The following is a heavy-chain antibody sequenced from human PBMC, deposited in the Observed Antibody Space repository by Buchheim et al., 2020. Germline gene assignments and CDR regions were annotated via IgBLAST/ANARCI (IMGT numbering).Heavy chain of an antibody. D-gene: IGHD3-10*01. CDR2: IYSGGST. Sequence: EVQLVESGGGLVQPGGSLRLSCAASGFTVSSNYMSWVRQAPGKGLEWVSVIYSGGSTYYADSVKGRFTIYRDNSKNTLYLQMNSLRAEDTAVYYCAKIWFGDSLGFDPWGQGTL. V-gene: IGHV3-66*01. CDR1: GFTVSSNY. CDR3: AKIWFGDSLGFDP. J-gene: IGHJ5*02.